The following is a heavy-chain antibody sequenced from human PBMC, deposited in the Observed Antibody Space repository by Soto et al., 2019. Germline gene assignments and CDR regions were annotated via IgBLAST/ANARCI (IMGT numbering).Heavy chain of an antibody. CDR1: GGTFSSYA. CDR3: ARSQGSSTSLEIYYYYYYGMDV. Sequence: QVQLVQSGAEVKKPGSSVKVSCKASGGTFSSYAISWVRQAPGQGLEWMGGIIPISETTNYAQKFQGRVTITADESESTAYMELSSLRSEDTAVYYCARSQGSSTSLEIYYYYYYGMDVWGQGTMVTVSS. J-gene: IGHJ6*02. V-gene: IGHV1-69*01. D-gene: IGHD2-2*01. CDR2: IIPISETT.